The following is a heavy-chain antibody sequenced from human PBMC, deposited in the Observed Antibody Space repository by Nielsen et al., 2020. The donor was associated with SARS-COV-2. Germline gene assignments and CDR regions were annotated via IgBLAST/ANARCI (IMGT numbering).Heavy chain of an antibody. CDR1: GGSISLNY. J-gene: IGHJ4*02. CDR3: ARDTGVDIDY. CDR2: IYDNGKG. V-gene: IGHV4-59*01. Sequence: SETLSLTCTVSGGSISLNYWTWIRQPPGKGLEWIGYIYDNGKGNSNTSLKSRVTISGDMSNNQFSLHLTSVTAADTAVYYCARDTGVDIDYWGQVIQVTVSS. D-gene: IGHD7-27*01.